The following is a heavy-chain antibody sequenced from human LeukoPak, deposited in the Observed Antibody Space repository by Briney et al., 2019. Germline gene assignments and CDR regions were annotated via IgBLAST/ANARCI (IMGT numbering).Heavy chain of an antibody. CDR3: ARDSGARSSTFRL. D-gene: IGHD2-2*01. CDR1: GYTFTGYY. J-gene: IGHJ4*02. V-gene: IGHV1-2*02. Sequence: ASVKVSCKASGYTFTGYYMHWVRQAPGQGLEWMGWINPNSGGTNYAQKFQGRVTMTRDTSISTAYMELSRLRSDDTAVYYWARDSGARSSTFRLWGQGTLVTVSS. CDR2: INPNSGGT.